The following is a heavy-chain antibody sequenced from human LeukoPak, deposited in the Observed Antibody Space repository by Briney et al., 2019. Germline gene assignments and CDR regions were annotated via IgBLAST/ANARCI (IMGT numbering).Heavy chain of an antibody. CDR2: IYTSGST. CDR1: GGSISSYY. D-gene: IGHD3-9*01. J-gene: IGHJ4*02. Sequence: PSETLSLTCTVSGGSISSYYWSWIRQPPGKGLAWIGYIYTSGSTNYNPSLKSRVTISVDTSKNQFSLKLSSVTAADTAVYYCARGGVDWTFDYWGQGTLVTGSS. CDR3: ARGGVDWTFDY. V-gene: IGHV4-4*09.